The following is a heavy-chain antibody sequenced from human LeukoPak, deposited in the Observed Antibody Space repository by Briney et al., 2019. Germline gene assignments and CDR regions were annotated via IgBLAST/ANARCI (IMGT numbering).Heavy chain of an antibody. Sequence: PSETLSLTCTVSVGSISSTTYYWGWIRQPPGKGLEWIGSMYYSGITYYNPSLKSRVTISVDTSKNQFSLKLSSVTAADTAVYYCASAWGSRHFDYWGQGTLVTVSS. J-gene: IGHJ4*02. CDR1: VGSISSTTYY. D-gene: IGHD7-27*01. V-gene: IGHV4-39*01. CDR3: ASAWGSRHFDY. CDR2: MYYSGIT.